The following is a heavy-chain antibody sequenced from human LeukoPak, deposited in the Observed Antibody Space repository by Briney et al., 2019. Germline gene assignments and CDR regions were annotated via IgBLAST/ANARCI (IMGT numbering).Heavy chain of an antibody. CDR3: ARDDWGY. V-gene: IGHV4-4*07. D-gene: IGHD3-9*01. CDR2: IYISGSN. Sequence: SETLSLTCTVSGGSISSYYWNWIRQPAGKGLEWIGRIYISGSNNYNPSLKSRVTMSIDTSKNQISLKLRSVTATDTAVYYCARDDWGYWGQGTTVTVCS. CDR1: GGSISSYY. J-gene: IGHJ4*02.